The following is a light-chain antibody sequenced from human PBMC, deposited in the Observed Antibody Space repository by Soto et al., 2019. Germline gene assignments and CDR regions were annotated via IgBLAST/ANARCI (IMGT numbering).Light chain of an antibody. J-gene: IGKJ1*01. CDR3: QKYNSAPLD. CDR2: AAS. V-gene: IGKV1-27*01. CDR1: QVISNY. Sequence: IQMPQSPTSLSASLRDRVTITCRASQVISNYLAWYQQKPGKVPKLLIYAASTLQSGVPSRFSGSGSGTDFTLTISSLQPEDVATYYCQKYNSAPLDFGQGTKVDIK.